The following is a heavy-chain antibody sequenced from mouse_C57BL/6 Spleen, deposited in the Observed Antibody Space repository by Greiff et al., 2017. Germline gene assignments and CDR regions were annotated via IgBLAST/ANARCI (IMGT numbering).Heavy chain of an antibody. CDR2: ILPGSGST. V-gene: IGHV1-9*01. CDR1: GYTFTGYW. J-gene: IGHJ2*01. CDR3: ARCPRELRLRGLFDY. D-gene: IGHD3-2*02. Sequence: QVQLQQSGAELMKPGASVKLSCKATGYTFTGYWIEWVKQRPGHGLEWIGEILPGSGSTNYNEKFKGKATFTADTSSNTAYMQLSSLTTEDSAIYYCARCPRELRLRGLFDYWGQGTTLTVAS.